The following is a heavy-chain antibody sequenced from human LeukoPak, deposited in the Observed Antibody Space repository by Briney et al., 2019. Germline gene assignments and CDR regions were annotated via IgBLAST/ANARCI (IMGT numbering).Heavy chain of an antibody. CDR2: ISWNSGSI. D-gene: IGHD2-15*01. V-gene: IGHV3-9*01. CDR3: AKDKVVALDAFDI. CDR1: GFTFYDYA. Sequence: PGRSLRLSCAASGFTFYDYAMHWVRQAPGKGLEWVSGISWNSGSIGYADSVKGRFTISRDNAKNSLYLQMNSLRAEDTALYYCAKDKVVALDAFDIWGQGTMVTVSS. J-gene: IGHJ3*02.